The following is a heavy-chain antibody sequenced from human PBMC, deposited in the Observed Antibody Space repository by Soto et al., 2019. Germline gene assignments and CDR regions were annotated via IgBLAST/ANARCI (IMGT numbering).Heavy chain of an antibody. J-gene: IGHJ5*02. V-gene: IGHV1-18*01. D-gene: IGHD6-13*01. Sequence: ASVKVSCKASGYTFTSYGISWVRQAPGQGLEWMGWISAYNGNTNYAQKLQGRVTMTTDTSTSTAYMELRSLRSDDTAVYYCSLTSAAGPKNWFDPWGQGALVTVSS. CDR1: GYTFTSYG. CDR3: SLTSAAGPKNWFDP. CDR2: ISAYNGNT.